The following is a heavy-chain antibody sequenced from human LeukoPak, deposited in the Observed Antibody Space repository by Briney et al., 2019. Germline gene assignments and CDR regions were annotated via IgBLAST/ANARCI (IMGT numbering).Heavy chain of an antibody. CDR1: GYTFTGNA. CDR2: INAGNGNT. V-gene: IGHV1-3*01. CDR3: ATEVWGSRRIDY. J-gene: IGHJ4*01. Sequence: ASVKVSCKASGYTFTGNAMHWVRQAPGQRLEWMGWINAGNGNTKYSKKFQRRVTITRDTSATTVYMELSSLGSEDTAVYYCATEVWGSRRIDYWGQGTLVTVSS. D-gene: IGHD3-16*01.